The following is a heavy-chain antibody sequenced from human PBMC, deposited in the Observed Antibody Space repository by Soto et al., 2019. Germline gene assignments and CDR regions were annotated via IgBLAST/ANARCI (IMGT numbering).Heavy chain of an antibody. CDR1: GGSISSGGYY. CDR3: ARGDRYCSSTSCSPMGYYYYYYMDV. J-gene: IGHJ6*03. Sequence: QVQLQESGPGLVKPSQTLSITCTVSGGSISSGGYYWSWIRQHPGKGLEWIGYIYYSGSTYYNPSLKSRVTISVDTSKNQFSLKLSSVTAADTAVYYCARGDRYCSSTSCSPMGYYYYYYMDVWGKGTTVTVSS. D-gene: IGHD2-2*01. V-gene: IGHV4-31*03. CDR2: IYYSGST.